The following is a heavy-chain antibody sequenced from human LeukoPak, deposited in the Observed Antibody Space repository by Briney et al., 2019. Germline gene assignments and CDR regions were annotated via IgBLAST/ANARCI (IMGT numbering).Heavy chain of an antibody. Sequence: SETLSPTCTVSGGSISSGSYYWSWIRQPAGKGLEWIGRIYTSGSTNYNPSLKSRVTISVDTSKNQFSLKLSSVTAADTAVYYCARDRGAGTNRYWNAYFDYWGQGTLVTVSS. J-gene: IGHJ4*02. D-gene: IGHD1-1*01. CDR1: GGSISSGSYY. CDR3: ARDRGAGTNRYWNAYFDY. CDR2: IYTSGST. V-gene: IGHV4-61*02.